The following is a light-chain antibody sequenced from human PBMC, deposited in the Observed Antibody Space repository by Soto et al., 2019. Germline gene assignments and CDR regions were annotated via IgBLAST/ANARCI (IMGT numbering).Light chain of an antibody. CDR1: QSISSW. CDR3: QKANSFPFT. V-gene: IGKV1-5*03. CDR2: KAS. J-gene: IGKJ5*01. Sequence: DIQMTQSHSTLFVSVGDRVSXTXXASQSISSWLAWYQQKPGKANKLLIYKASSLESGVPSRFSGSGSGTEFTLTISSLQPEDFATYYCQKANSFPFTFGKGTRLEIK.